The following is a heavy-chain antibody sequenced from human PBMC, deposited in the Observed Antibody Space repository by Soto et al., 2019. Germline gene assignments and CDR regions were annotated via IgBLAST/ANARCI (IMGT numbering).Heavy chain of an antibody. CDR2: IYYSGST. J-gene: IGHJ4*02. CDR1: GGSISSGGYY. CDR3: ARGPGTMAKIDY. Sequence: PSETLSLTCTVSGGSISSGGYYWSWIRQHPGKGLEWIGYIYYSGSTYYNPSLKSRVTIPVDTSKNQFSLKLSSVTAADTAVYYCARGPGTMAKIDYWGQGTLVTVSS. V-gene: IGHV4-31*03. D-gene: IGHD3-10*01.